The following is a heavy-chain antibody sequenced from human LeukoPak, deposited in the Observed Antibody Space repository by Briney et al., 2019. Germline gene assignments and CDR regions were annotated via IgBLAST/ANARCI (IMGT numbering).Heavy chain of an antibody. V-gene: IGHV3-66*01. CDR1: GFTVSSNY. D-gene: IGHD3-9*01. J-gene: IGHJ1*01. CDR2: IYSGGST. CDR3: AGEYYDILTGYYKGYFQH. Sequence: GGSLRLSCAASGFTVSSNYMSWVRHAPGEGLEWVSVIYSGGSTYYADSVKGRFTISRDNSKNTLYLQMNSLRAEDTAVYYCAGEYYDILTGYYKGYFQHWGQGTLVTVSS.